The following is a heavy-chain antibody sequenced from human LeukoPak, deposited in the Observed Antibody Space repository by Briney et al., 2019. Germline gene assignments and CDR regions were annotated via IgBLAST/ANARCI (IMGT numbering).Heavy chain of an antibody. CDR2: IYCSGST. CDR3: ARVRGRQWLVPSPFDY. V-gene: IGHV4-59*01. Sequence: PSETLSLTCTVSGGSISSYYWSWIRQPPGKGLEWIGYIYCSGSTNYNPSLKSRVTISVDTSKNQFSLKLSSVTAADTAVYYCARVRGRQWLVPSPFDYWGQGTLVTVSS. J-gene: IGHJ4*02. CDR1: GGSISSYY. D-gene: IGHD6-19*01.